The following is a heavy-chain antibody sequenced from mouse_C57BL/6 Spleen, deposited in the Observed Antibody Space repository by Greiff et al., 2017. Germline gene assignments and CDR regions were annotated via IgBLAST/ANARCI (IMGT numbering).Heavy chain of an antibody. CDR2: INPGSGGT. J-gene: IGHJ4*01. CDR3: GGNDCDHDYAMDD. CDR1: GYAFTNYL. Sequence: QVQLQQSGAELVRPGTSVKVSCKASGYAFTNYLIEWVKQRPGQGLEWIGVINPGSGGTNYNEKFKGKATLTADKSSSTAYMQLSSLTSEDSAVYCGGGNDCDHDYAMDDWGQGTSVTVAS. V-gene: IGHV1-54*01.